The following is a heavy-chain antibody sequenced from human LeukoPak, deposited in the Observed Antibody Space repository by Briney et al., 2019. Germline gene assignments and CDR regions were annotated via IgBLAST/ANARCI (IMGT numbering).Heavy chain of an antibody. V-gene: IGHV3-33*01. CDR2: IWYDGSNK. Sequence: GGSLRLSCAASGFTFSSDGIHWVRQAPGKGLEWVAVIWYDGSNKYYADSVKGRFTISRDNSKNTLYLQMNSLRAEDTAVYYCARGAFVAVAGPYFDYRGQGTLVTVSS. CDR1: GFTFSSDG. J-gene: IGHJ4*02. D-gene: IGHD6-19*01. CDR3: ARGAFVAVAGPYFDY.